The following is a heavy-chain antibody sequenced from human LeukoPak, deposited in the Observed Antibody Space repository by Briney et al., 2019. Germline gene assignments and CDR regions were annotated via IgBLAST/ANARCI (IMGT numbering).Heavy chain of an antibody. J-gene: IGHJ3*01. CDR2: IFPDDSDT. CDR3: ASRVGVAGTFDAFDL. CDR1: GYHFPRHW. Sequence: GESLKISCATSGYHFPRHWIGWVGQMPGKGLEDVGVIFPDDSDTRYSPSSEGHVTISADTSINTAYLQWRSLQASDTAMYFCASRVGVAGTFDAFDLWGQGTMVTVSS. V-gene: IGHV5-51*01. D-gene: IGHD2-21*02.